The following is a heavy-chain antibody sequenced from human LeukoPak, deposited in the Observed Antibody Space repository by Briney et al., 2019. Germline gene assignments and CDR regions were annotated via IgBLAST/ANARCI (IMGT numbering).Heavy chain of an antibody. CDR3: AKAVVTTTNWYFDL. J-gene: IGHJ2*01. CDR2: LIPGVTSA. Sequence: SVKVSCKASGGTFTSHLINWVRQAPGQGLEWVGGLIPGVTSAYYAQRFEDTVRITTDESKTTVYLDLSSPTSEDTAVYYCAKAVVTTTNWYFDLWGQGTLVTVSS. CDR1: GGTFTSHL. V-gene: IGHV1-69*05. D-gene: IGHD4-23*01.